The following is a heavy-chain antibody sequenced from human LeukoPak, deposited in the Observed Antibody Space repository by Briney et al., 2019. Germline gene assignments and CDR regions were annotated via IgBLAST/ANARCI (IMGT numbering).Heavy chain of an antibody. J-gene: IGHJ4*02. CDR1: VDSVSVNSAS. V-gene: IGHV6-1*01. Sequence: PSQTLSLTCAIPVDSVSVNSASSNWIRQSPSRCLEWLLRTYYMSNSYNDYSVSVETPITINPDTSKNQFSLQLNSVTPEDTAVYYCARDLVTYYGSGSYYTYYFDYWGQGTLVTVSS. CDR3: ARDLVTYYGSGSYYTYYFDY. D-gene: IGHD3-10*01. CDR2: TYYMSNSYN.